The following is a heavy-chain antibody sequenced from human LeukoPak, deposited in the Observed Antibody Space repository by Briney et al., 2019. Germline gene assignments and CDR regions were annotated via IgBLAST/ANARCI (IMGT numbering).Heavy chain of an antibody. CDR3: ARNARYNWNDGAFDI. Sequence: GGSLRLSCAASGFTFSSYSMNWVRQAPGKGLEWVSYISSSSSTIYYADSVKGRFTISRDNAKNSLYLQMNSLRAEDTAVYYCARNARYNWNDGAFDIWGQGTMVTVSS. D-gene: IGHD1-1*01. CDR2: ISSSSSTI. J-gene: IGHJ3*02. V-gene: IGHV3-48*01. CDR1: GFTFSSYS.